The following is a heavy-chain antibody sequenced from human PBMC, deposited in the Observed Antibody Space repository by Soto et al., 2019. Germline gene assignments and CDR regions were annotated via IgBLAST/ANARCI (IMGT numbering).Heavy chain of an antibody. V-gene: IGHV1-46*01. J-gene: IGHJ5*02. CDR3: ARDSGGNWFDP. CDR2: INPSSGSP. CDR1: GYLFTSYH. D-gene: IGHD3-10*01. Sequence: GSVKVSCKACGYLFTSYHIHLVRQAPGQGLEWMGTINPSSGSPDHAQKFQGRVTMTRDTSTATVYMELSSLRSQDTAVYYCARDSGGNWFDPWGQGTLVTVSS.